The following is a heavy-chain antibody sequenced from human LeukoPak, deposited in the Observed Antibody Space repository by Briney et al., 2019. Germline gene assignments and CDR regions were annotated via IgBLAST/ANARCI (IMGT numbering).Heavy chain of an antibody. D-gene: IGHD3-10*01. V-gene: IGHV4-59*01. J-gene: IGHJ6*03. CDR1: GGSISSYY. CDR3: ARDRSMVRGPRYDYYYYYYMDV. CDR2: IYYSGST. Sequence: SETLSLTCTVSGGSISSYYWSWIRQPPGKGLEWIGYIYYSGSTNYNPSLKSRVTISVDTCTNQFSLKLSSVTAADTAVYYCARDRSMVRGPRYDYYYYYYMDVWGQGTLVTVSS.